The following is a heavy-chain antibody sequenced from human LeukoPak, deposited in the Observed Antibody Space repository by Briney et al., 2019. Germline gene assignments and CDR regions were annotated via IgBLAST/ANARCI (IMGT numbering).Heavy chain of an antibody. D-gene: IGHD5-24*01. CDR3: ALDSSWLPLKFDY. V-gene: IGHV3-66*01. CDR1: GFGVSTNY. J-gene: IGHJ4*02. CDR2: LYSGGTT. Sequence: GGSLRLSCAAYGFGVSTNYMSWVRQAPGRGLEWVSVLYSGGTTYYTDSVKGRLTISRDSSKNTRILQLNNLRAEDPPLFYCALDSSWLPLKFDYWGQGTLVTVST.